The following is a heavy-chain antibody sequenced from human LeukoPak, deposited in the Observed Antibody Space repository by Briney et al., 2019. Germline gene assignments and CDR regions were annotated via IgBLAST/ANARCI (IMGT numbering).Heavy chain of an antibody. J-gene: IGHJ4*02. V-gene: IGHV1-18*01. CDR3: ARGAGNYYYYLDV. D-gene: IGHD1-26*01. Sequence: GASVKVSCKAAGYTFTNYGINWVRQAPGQGLEWMGWISFYNGNTNYAQKLQDRVTLTTDTSTGTAYMELRSLRSDDTAVYYCARGAGNYYYYLDVWGQGTLVTVSS. CDR2: ISFYNGNT. CDR1: GYTFTNYG.